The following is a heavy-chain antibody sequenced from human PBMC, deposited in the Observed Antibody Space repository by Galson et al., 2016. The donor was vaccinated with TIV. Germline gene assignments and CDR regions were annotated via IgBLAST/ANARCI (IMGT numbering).Heavy chain of an antibody. V-gene: IGHV3-74*01. CDR1: GFTFSDFW. D-gene: IGHD3/OR15-3a*01. J-gene: IGHJ6*02. Sequence: SLRLSCAASGFTFSDFWIHWVHQTPGRGPVWVSRINGDGSDMTYADSVKGRFTITRDNGKNTLYLQMHSLRVEDTAVYYCARAGDWLGVYGLDVWGQGTTVTV. CDR2: INGDGSDM. CDR3: ARAGDWLGVYGLDV.